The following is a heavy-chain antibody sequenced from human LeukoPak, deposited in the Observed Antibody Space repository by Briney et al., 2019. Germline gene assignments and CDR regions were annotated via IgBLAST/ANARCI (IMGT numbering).Heavy chain of an antibody. D-gene: IGHD5-12*01. CDR2: INHSGST. V-gene: IGHV4-34*01. CDR1: GGSFSGYY. CDR3: ARFRYSGYRYGMDV. Sequence: PSETLSLTCAVYGGSFSGYYWSWIRQPPGKGLEWIGEINHSGSTNYNPSLKSRVTISVDTSKNQFSLKLSSETAADTAVYYCARFRYSGYRYGMDVWGQGTTVTVSS. J-gene: IGHJ6*02.